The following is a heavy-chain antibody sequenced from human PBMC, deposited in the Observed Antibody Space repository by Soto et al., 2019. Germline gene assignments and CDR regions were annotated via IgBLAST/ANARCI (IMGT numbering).Heavy chain of an antibody. J-gene: IGHJ6*02. Sequence: SETLSLTCAVYGGSFSGYYWSWIRQPPGKGLEWIGEINHSGSTNYNPSLKSRVTTSVDTSKNQFSLKLSSVTAADTAVYYCARVKPFRYCSSTSCFQPYYYYYYGMDVWGQGTTVTVSS. CDR1: GGSFSGYY. CDR3: ARVKPFRYCSSTSCFQPYYYYYYGMDV. CDR2: INHSGST. V-gene: IGHV4-34*01. D-gene: IGHD2-2*01.